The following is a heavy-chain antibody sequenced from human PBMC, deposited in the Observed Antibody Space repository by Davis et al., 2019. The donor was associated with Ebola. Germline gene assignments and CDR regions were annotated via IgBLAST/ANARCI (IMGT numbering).Heavy chain of an antibody. V-gene: IGHV1-69*13. CDR3: ARDSPDSSGWADAFDI. D-gene: IGHD6-19*01. CDR1: GGTFSSYA. CDR2: IIPIFGTA. J-gene: IGHJ3*02. Sequence: SVKVSCKASGGTFSSYAISWVRQAPGQGLEWMGGIIPIFGTANYAQKFQGRVAITADESTSTAYMELSSLRSEDTAVYYCARDSPDSSGWADAFDIWGQGTMVTVSS.